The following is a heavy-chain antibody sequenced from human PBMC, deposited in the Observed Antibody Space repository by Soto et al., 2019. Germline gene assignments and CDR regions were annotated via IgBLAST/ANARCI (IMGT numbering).Heavy chain of an antibody. Sequence: QVQLVESGGGVVQPGRSLRLSCVASGFTFSYYGIHWVRQAPGKGLEWVALISHDGSDKYYADSVKDRFTISRDNSKNSLYLQMNSLRPEDTAVFYCAKDWCCTGGSCAYGVDVWGLGTTVIVSS. CDR2: ISHDGSDK. D-gene: IGHD2-8*02. CDR3: AKDWCCTGGSCAYGVDV. J-gene: IGHJ6*02. V-gene: IGHV3-30*18. CDR1: GFTFSYYG.